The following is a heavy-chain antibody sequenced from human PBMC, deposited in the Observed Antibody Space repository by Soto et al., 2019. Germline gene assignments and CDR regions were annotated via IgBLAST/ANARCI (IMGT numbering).Heavy chain of an antibody. Sequence: QVQLQESGPGLVKPSETLSLTCTVSGGSISSYYWSWFRQPPGKGLEWIGYIYYSGSTNYNPSLKSRVTISVDTSKNQFSLKLSSVTAADTAVYYCARHDTGGTNPLAYWGQGTLVTVSS. V-gene: IGHV4-59*08. D-gene: IGHD3-16*01. CDR1: GGSISSYY. CDR3: ARHDTGGTNPLAY. J-gene: IGHJ4*02. CDR2: IYYSGST.